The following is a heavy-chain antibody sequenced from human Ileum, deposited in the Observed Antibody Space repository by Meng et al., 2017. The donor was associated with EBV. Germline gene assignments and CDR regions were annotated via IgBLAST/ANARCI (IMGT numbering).Heavy chain of an antibody. CDR3: ARYGRCNGNSFYCFDP. Sequence: LRSWGTGLLKPSEPLSLTCAADGGSFNDYYWTWLRQPPGKGLEWIGEIDQSGYTKFNPSLSSRATISRDTSNNQFSLRLNSVTAADTALYYCARYGRCNGNSFYCFDPWGQGTLVTVSS. D-gene: IGHD4-23*01. V-gene: IGHV4-34*01. CDR1: GGSFNDYY. CDR2: IDQSGYT. J-gene: IGHJ5*02.